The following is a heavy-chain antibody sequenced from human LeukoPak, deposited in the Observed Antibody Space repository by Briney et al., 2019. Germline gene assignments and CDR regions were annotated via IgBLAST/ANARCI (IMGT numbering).Heavy chain of an antibody. D-gene: IGHD5-24*01. CDR2: ISGSAGST. V-gene: IGHV3-23*01. J-gene: IGHJ4*02. CDR3: AKSAGVATIRYYFDY. Sequence: GGSLRLSCAASGFTFSNYAMNWVRQAPGKGLEWVSTISGSAGSTYYADSVKGRFTISRDNSKNTLYLQMNSLRAEDTAVYYYAKSAGVATIRYYFDYWGQGTLVTVSS. CDR1: GFTFSNYA.